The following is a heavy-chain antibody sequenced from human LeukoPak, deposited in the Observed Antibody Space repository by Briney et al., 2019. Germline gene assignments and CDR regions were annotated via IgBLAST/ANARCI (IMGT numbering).Heavy chain of an antibody. CDR1: GFTFSSYA. CDR3: ARYGSGSSVNWFDP. CDR2: ISGSGGST. V-gene: IGHV3-23*01. Sequence: GGSLRLSCAASGFTFSSYAMSWVRQAPGKGLEWVSAISGSGGSTYYADSVKGRFTISRDNSKNTLYLQMNSLRAEDTAVYYCARYGSGSSVNWFDPWGQGTLVTVSS. D-gene: IGHD3-10*01. J-gene: IGHJ5*02.